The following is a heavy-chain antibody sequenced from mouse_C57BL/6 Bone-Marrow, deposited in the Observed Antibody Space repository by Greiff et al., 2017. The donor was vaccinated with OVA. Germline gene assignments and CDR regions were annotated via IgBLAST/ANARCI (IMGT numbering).Heavy chain of an antibody. J-gene: IGHJ4*01. CDR1: GFSLTSYG. V-gene: IGHV2-6-1*01. Sequence: QVQLQQSGPGLVAPSQSLSITCTVSGFSLTSYGVHWVRQPPGKGLEWLVVIWSDGSTTYNSALKSRLSISKDNSKSQVFLKMNSLQTDDTAMYYCARHEVLRHWAMDYWGQGTSVTVSS. CDR2: IWSDGST. D-gene: IGHD1-1*01. CDR3: ARHEVLRHWAMDY.